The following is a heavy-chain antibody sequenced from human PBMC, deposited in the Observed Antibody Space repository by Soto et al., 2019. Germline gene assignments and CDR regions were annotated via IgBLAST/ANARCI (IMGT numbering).Heavy chain of an antibody. CDR2: ISWNGGRI. J-gene: IGHJ4*02. D-gene: IGHD2-15*01. CDR1: GFTFDDYA. V-gene: IGHV3-9*01. CDR3: TKGDCSGGSCYSDY. Sequence: VQLVESGGGLVQPGRSLRLSCAAAGFTFDDYAMYWVRQAPGKGLEWVSGISWNGGRIGYADSVKGRFTISRDNAKSSLYLEMNSLRAEDTAFYYCTKGDCSGGSCYSDYWGQGTLVTVSS.